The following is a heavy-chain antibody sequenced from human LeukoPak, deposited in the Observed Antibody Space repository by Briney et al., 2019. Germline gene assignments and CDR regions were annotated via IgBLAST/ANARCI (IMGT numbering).Heavy chain of an antibody. CDR2: TKPSGGNT. V-gene: IGHV1-46*01. CDR1: GYSFTSYN. J-gene: IGHJ3*02. CDR3: ARVRDGYNDAYDI. D-gene: IGHD5-24*01. Sequence: GASVKISCKTSGYSFTSYNLHWVRQAPGQRLEWMGITKPSGGNTNYAQKFQGRVTMTRDTSTGTVYMELSSLKSEDTAVYYCARVRDGYNDAYDIWGQGTMVTVTS.